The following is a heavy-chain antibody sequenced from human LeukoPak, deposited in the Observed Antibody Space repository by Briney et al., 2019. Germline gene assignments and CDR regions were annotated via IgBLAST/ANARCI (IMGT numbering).Heavy chain of an antibody. Sequence: PGGSLRLSCAASGFTFSDYYMSWIRQAPGKELEWVSVIYSGGSTYYADSVKGRFTISRDNSKNTLYLQMNSLRAEDTAVYYCAKGRVDLIAAAGIGWFDPWGQGTLVTVSS. J-gene: IGHJ5*02. CDR3: AKGRVDLIAAAGIGWFDP. D-gene: IGHD6-13*01. V-gene: IGHV3-66*01. CDR2: IYSGGST. CDR1: GFTFSDYY.